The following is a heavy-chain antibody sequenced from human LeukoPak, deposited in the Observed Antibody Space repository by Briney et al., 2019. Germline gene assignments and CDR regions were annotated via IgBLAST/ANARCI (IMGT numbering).Heavy chain of an antibody. CDR1: GYTFTSYG. CDR3: AKDHGITIFGVVIMGAFDI. CDR2: ISAYNGNT. Sequence: ASVTVSCKASGYTFTSYGISWVRQAPGQGLEWMGWISAYNGNTNYAQKLQGRVTMTTDTSTSTAYMELRSLRSDDTAVYYCAKDHGITIFGVVIMGAFDIWGQGTMVTVSS. V-gene: IGHV1-18*01. J-gene: IGHJ3*02. D-gene: IGHD3-3*01.